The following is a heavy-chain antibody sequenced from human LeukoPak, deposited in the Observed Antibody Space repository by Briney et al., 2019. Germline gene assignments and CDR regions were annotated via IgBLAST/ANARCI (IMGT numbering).Heavy chain of an antibody. D-gene: IGHD3-22*01. J-gene: IGHJ4*02. CDR3: ARHVVAVGFDS. Sequence: GGSLRLSCAASGFTFSTYTMNWVRQAPGKGLEWVSSITSSSSYIYYADSVKGRFTISRDNAKNSLYLQMNSLRVEDTAVYYCARHVVAVGFDSWGQGTLVTVSS. CDR1: GFTFSTYT. V-gene: IGHV3-21*01. CDR2: ITSSSSYI.